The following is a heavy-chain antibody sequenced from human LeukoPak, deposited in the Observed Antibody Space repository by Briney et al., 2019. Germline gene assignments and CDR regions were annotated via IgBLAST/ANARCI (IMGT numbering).Heavy chain of an antibody. D-gene: IGHD3-10*01. CDR1: GGTFSSYA. CDR2: IIPILGIA. CDR3: ARDLSMVRGVITLDY. J-gene: IGHJ4*02. V-gene: IGHV1-69*04. Sequence: ASVKVSCKASGGTFSSYAISWVRQAPGQGLEWMGRIIPILGIANYAQKFQGRVTITADKSTSTAYMELSGLRSEDTAVYYCARDLSMVRGVITLDYWGQGTLVTVSS.